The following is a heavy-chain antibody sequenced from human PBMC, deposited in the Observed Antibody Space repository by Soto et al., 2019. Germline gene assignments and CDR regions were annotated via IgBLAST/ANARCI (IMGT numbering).Heavy chain of an antibody. Sequence: GGSLRLSCAASGFTFSSYAMIRVLQAPGKGLEWVSAISGSGGSTYYADSVKGRFTISRDNSKNTLYLQMNSLRAEDTAVYYCAKIYYDILTANFDYWGQGTLVTVSS. CDR3: AKIYYDILTANFDY. J-gene: IGHJ4*02. V-gene: IGHV3-23*01. CDR1: GFTFSSYA. CDR2: ISGSGGST. D-gene: IGHD3-9*01.